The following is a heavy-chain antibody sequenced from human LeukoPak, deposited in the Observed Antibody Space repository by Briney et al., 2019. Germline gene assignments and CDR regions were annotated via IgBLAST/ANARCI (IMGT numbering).Heavy chain of an antibody. CDR3: ARATFAAFDI. V-gene: IGHV4-38-2*02. J-gene: IGHJ3*02. Sequence: SETLSLTCTVSGYSISSGYYWGWIRQPPGKGLEWIGEINHSGSTNYNPSLKSRVTTSVDTSKNQFSLKLSSVTAADTAVYYCARATFAAFDIWGQGTMVTVSS. CDR2: INHSGST. CDR1: GYSISSGYY. D-gene: IGHD2/OR15-2a*01.